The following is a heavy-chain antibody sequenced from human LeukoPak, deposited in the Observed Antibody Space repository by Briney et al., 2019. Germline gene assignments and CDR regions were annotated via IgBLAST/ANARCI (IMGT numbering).Heavy chain of an antibody. Sequence: SEALSLTCTVSGGSISSYYWSWIRQPPGKGLEWIGYIYYSGSTNYNPSLKSRVTISVDTSKNQFSLKLSSVTAADTAVYYCARGADCFDFDYWGQGTLVTVSS. CDR3: ARGADCFDFDY. CDR1: GGSISSYY. J-gene: IGHJ4*02. D-gene: IGHD2-21*02. CDR2: IYYSGST. V-gene: IGHV4-59*01.